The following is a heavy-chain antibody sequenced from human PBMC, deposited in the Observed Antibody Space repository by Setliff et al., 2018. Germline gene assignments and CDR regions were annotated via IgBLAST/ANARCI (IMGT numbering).Heavy chain of an antibody. Sequence: ASVKVSCKASGYTFTSYDTNGVRQATGQGLEWMGWMNPNSGNTSYAQKFLGRVTMTRDTSISAAYMELITLRSDDTALYYCARDPLPKHYDVVTGYYSAPNYYYMDVWGKGTTVTVSS. D-gene: IGHD3-9*01. CDR3: ARDPLPKHYDVVTGYYSAPNYYYMDV. CDR2: MNPNSGNT. V-gene: IGHV1-8*02. CDR1: GYTFTSYD. J-gene: IGHJ6*03.